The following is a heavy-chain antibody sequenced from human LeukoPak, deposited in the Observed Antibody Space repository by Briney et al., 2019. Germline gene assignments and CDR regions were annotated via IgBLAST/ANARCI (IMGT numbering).Heavy chain of an antibody. J-gene: IGHJ6*03. CDR1: EYTFTGYY. D-gene: IGHD4-23*01. CDR3: ARDRESGNSYYYYYIDV. Sequence: ASVKVSCKASEYTFTGYYMHWVRQAPGQGLEWMGWINPNSGGTNYAQKFQGRVTMTRDTSISTAYMELSRLRSDDTAVYYCARDRESGNSYYYYYIDVWGKGTTVTVSS. CDR2: INPNSGGT. V-gene: IGHV1-2*02.